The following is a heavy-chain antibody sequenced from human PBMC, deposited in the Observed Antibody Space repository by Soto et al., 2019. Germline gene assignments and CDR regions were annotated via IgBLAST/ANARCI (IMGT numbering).Heavy chain of an antibody. CDR2: IIPILGIA. J-gene: IGHJ6*03. CDR1: GGTFSSYT. D-gene: IGHD3-16*01. CDR3: ARADGFGTNYMDV. V-gene: IGHV1-69*02. Sequence: QVQLVQSGAEVKKPGSSVKVSCKASGGTFSSYTISWVRQAPGQGLEWMGRIIPILGIANYAQKFQGRVTITADKSTSTAYMELSSLRSEDTAVYYCARADGFGTNYMDVWGKGTAVTVSS.